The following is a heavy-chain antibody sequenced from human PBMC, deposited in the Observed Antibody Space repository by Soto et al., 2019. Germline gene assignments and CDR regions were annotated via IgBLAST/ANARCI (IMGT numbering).Heavy chain of an antibody. CDR3: ARDGDGMDV. V-gene: IGHV4-59*12. CDR1: SGSISSYY. CDR2: IYYSGST. J-gene: IGHJ6*02. Sequence: SETLSLTCTVSSGSISSYYWSWIRQPPGKGLEWIGYIYYSGSTNYNPSLKSRVTISVDTSKNQFSLKLSSVTAADTAVYYCARDGDGMDVWGQGTTVTVSS. D-gene: IGHD3-16*01.